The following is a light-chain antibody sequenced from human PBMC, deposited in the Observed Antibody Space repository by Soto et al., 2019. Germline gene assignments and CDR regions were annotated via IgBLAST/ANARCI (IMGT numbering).Light chain of an antibody. CDR1: QSISNF. J-gene: IGKJ1*01. Sequence: DIQMTQSPSSLSASVGDRVTITCRASQSISNFLNWYQQRPGKAPQLLIYAASTLQSGVPSRFSGTGSGTDFILTISSLQPEDFATYHCQQGYSTPRTFGQGTKVEIK. CDR2: AAS. V-gene: IGKV1-39*01. CDR3: QQGYSTPRT.